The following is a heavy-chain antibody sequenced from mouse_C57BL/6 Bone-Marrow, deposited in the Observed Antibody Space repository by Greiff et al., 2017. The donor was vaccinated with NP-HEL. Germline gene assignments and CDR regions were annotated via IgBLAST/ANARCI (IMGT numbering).Heavy chain of an antibody. CDR2: IDPSDSYT. Sequence: QVQLQQPGAELVKPGASVKLSCKASGYTFTSYWMQWVKQRPGQGLEWIGEIDPSDSYTNYNQKFKGKATLTVDTSSSTAYMQLSSLTSEDSAVYYCAREEGNCYYYGSSYVFDYWGQGTTLTVSS. CDR3: AREEGNCYYYGSSYVFDY. J-gene: IGHJ2*01. V-gene: IGHV1-50*01. CDR1: GYTFTSYW. D-gene: IGHD1-1*01.